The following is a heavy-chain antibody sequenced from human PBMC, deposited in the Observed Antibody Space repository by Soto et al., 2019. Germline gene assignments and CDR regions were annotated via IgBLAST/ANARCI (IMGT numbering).Heavy chain of an antibody. Sequence: LRLSCAASGFTFSSYWMSWVRQAPGKGLEWVANIKQDGSEKYYVDSVKGRFTISRDNAKNSLYLQMNSLRAEDTAVYYCARIVGATSPDAFDIWGQGTMVTVSS. CDR2: IKQDGSEK. CDR1: GFTFSSYW. J-gene: IGHJ3*02. V-gene: IGHV3-7*03. CDR3: ARIVGATSPDAFDI. D-gene: IGHD1-26*01.